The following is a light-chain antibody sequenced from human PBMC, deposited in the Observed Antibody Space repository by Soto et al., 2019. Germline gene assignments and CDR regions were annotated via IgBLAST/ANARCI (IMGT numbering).Light chain of an antibody. Sequence: VMTQSPATLSVSPGEGATLSCRASQSVSRNLAWYQQKPGQAPRLLIYGASNRATGIPDRFSGSVSGTDGTLTISRLEKEDSAVYYGQQYGSSGLTFGGGTKVDIK. V-gene: IGKV3-20*01. CDR2: GAS. CDR3: QQYGSSGLT. J-gene: IGKJ4*01. CDR1: QSVSRN.